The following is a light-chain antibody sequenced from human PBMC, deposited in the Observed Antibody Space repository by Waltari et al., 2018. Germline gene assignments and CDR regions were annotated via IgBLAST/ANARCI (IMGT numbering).Light chain of an antibody. CDR1: SSDVGRYNL. CDR3: CSYAGSSTSV. CDR2: EVS. Sequence: QSALTQPASVSGSPGQSITISCTVTSSDVGRYNLVSWYQQHPGKAPKLMIYEVSKRPSGVSNRFSGSKSGNTASLTISGLQAEDEADYYCCSYAGSSTSVFGTGTKVTVL. J-gene: IGLJ1*01. V-gene: IGLV2-23*02.